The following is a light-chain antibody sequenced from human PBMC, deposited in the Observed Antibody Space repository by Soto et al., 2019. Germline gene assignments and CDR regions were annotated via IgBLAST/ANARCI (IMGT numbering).Light chain of an antibody. CDR1: QSVRSNY. Sequence: EIVLTQSPGTLSLSPGERATLSCRASQSVRSNYLAWYQQKPGQAPRLLIYGASSRATGIPDRFSGSGSGTDFPLTINRLEPEDFAVYYCQQYGPSPWTFGQGTKVEIK. J-gene: IGKJ1*01. CDR2: GAS. V-gene: IGKV3-20*01. CDR3: QQYGPSPWT.